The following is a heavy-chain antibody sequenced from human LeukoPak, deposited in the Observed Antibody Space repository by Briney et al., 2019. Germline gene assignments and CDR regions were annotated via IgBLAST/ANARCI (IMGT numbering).Heavy chain of an antibody. CDR2: IWYDGSDK. V-gene: IGHV3-33*01. D-gene: IGHD5-18*01. CDR1: EFTFSSYA. CDR3: VRDSAGGGQLWLTY. J-gene: IGHJ4*02. Sequence: GGSLRLPCAASEFTFSSYAMHWVRQAPGKGLEWVAVIWYDGSDKYYADSVKGRFTISRDNSRNTLHLQMNSLRAEDTAVYYCVRDSAGGGQLWLTYWGQGTLVTVSS.